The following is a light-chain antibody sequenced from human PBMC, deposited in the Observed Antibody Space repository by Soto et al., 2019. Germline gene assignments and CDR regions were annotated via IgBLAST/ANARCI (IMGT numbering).Light chain of an antibody. Sequence: EIVLTQSPGTLSLSPGERATLSCRASQSVSSNYLAWYQQKSGQAPRLLIYGASSRATGIPDRFSGSGSGTAFALTSSKLEHEAVTVYYCHDYGTSPYAFGQGTELEI. CDR2: GAS. J-gene: IGKJ2*01. CDR1: QSVSSNY. CDR3: HDYGTSPYA. V-gene: IGKV3-20*01.